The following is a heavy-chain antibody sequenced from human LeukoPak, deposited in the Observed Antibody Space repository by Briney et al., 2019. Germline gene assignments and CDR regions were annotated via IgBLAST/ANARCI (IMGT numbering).Heavy chain of an antibody. CDR3: TTATSMVATQPFDY. V-gene: IGHV3-15*01. CDR1: GFTFSNAW. J-gene: IGHJ4*02. Sequence: GGSLRLSCAASGFTFSNAWMSWVRQAPGKGLEWVGRIKRKTDGGTTDYAAPVKGRFTISRDDSKNTLYLQMNSLKTEDTAVYYCTTATSMVATQPFDYWGQGTLVTVSS. CDR2: IKRKTDGGTT. D-gene: IGHD5-12*01.